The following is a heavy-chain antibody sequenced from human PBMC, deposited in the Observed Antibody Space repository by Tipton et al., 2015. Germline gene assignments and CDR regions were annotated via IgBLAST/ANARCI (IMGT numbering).Heavy chain of an antibody. CDR1: ADSTDSITSYY. CDR2: IYYSGST. D-gene: IGHD3-22*01. Sequence: TLSLTCNVSADSTDSITSYYWSWIRQSPGEGLEWIGYIYYSGSTNYNPSLRSRVAMSMDTSKNQFSLRLSSVIAADTAVYYCARASIIQGYYHDSSRYYLFNSWGQGTLVTVSP. CDR3: ARASIIQGYYHDSSRYYLFNS. V-gene: IGHV4-59*01. J-gene: IGHJ1*01.